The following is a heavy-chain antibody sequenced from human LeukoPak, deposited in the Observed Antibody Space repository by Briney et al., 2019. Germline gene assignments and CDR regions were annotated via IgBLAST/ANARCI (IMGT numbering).Heavy chain of an antibody. CDR3: ARVLRYFDWLSPPDY. D-gene: IGHD3-9*01. CDR2: ISSSSSTI. J-gene: IGHJ4*02. CDR1: GFVFSSYS. Sequence: GGSLRLSCAASGFVFSSYSMNWVRQAPGKGLEWVSYISSSSSTIYYADSVKGRFTISRDNAKNSLYLQMNSLRAEDTAVYYCARVLRYFDWLSPPDYWGQGTLVTVSS. V-gene: IGHV3-48*01.